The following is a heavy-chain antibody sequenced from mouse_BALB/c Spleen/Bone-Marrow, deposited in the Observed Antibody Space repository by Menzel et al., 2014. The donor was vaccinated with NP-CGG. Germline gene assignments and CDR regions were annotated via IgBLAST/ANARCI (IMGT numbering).Heavy chain of an antibody. CDR2: TNSGGSFT. V-gene: IGHV5-6*02. D-gene: IGHD4-1*01. CDR3: ARRGNWDVMRSIDV. J-gene: IGHJ1*01. CDR1: GFTFSSYG. Sequence: DVHLAESGGDLVKPGGPLKFSCAASGFTFSSYGMSWVRQTPDKRLEWIATTNSGGSFTYYPDSVKGRFTISRDNAKNTLYPQMDSLKSEDTAMYYCARRGNWDVMRSIDVWGAGTPVTVTS.